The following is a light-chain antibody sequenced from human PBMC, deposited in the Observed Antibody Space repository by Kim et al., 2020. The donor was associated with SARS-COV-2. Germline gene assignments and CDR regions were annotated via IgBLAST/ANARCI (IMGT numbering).Light chain of an antibody. J-gene: IGLJ3*02. V-gene: IGLV4-69*01. Sequence: QLVLTQSPSASASLGASVKLTCTLSSGHSSNAIAWHQQQPEKGPRYLMKVNSDGSHNKGYGIPDRFSGSSSGAERYLTISSLQSEDEADYYCQTWGTGIQVFGGGTQLTVL. CDR1: SGHSSNA. CDR2: VNSDGSH. CDR3: QTWGTGIQV.